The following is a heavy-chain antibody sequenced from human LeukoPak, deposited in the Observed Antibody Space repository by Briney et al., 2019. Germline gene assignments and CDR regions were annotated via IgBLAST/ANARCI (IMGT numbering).Heavy chain of an antibody. CDR2: ISSSSSTI. Sequence: GGSLRLSCAASGFTFSSYSMNWVRQAPGKGLEWVSYISSSSSTIYYADSVKGRFTISRDNAKNSLYLQMNSLRAEDTALYYCARTIVTMDNYYYMDVWGKGTTVTVSS. CDR3: ARTIVTMDNYYYMDV. CDR1: GFTFSSYS. V-gene: IGHV3-48*04. J-gene: IGHJ6*03. D-gene: IGHD4-11*01.